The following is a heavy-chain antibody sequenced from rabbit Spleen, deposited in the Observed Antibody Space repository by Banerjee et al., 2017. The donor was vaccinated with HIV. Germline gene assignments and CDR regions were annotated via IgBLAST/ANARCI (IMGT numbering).Heavy chain of an antibody. CDR2: IDAGNSGST. D-gene: IGHD2-1*01. J-gene: IGHJ4*01. Sequence: QEQLEESGGGLVKPEGSLTLTCKASGFSFSDRDVMCWVRQAPGKGLEWIACIDAGNSGSTYSATWAKGRFTLSKTSSTTVTLQMTSLTAADTATYFCARGPAFNGDGLNLWGPGTLVTVS. V-gene: IGHV1S45*01. CDR1: GFSFSDRDV. CDR3: ARGPAFNGDGLNL.